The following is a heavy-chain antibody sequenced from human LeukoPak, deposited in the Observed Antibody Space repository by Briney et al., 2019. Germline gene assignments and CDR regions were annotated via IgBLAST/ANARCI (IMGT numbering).Heavy chain of an antibody. D-gene: IGHD2-2*01. J-gene: IGHJ4*02. CDR3: AKDGRYCSSNTCYQYFDS. V-gene: IGHV3-9*01. CDR2: ISWNSGSI. CDR1: GFIFNNYA. Sequence: GGSLRLSCAGSGFIFNNYAMHWVRQPPGKGLEWVSGISWNSGSIDYADSVKGRFTISRDNAKNSLYLQMNSLRAEDTAVYYCAKDGRYCSSNTCYQYFDSWGQGALVTVSS.